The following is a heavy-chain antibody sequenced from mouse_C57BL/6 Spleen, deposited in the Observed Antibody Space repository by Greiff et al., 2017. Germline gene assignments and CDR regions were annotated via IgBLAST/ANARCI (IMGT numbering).Heavy chain of an antibody. D-gene: IGHD2-2*01. CDR3: AREEVYYGYDGGNYFDY. V-gene: IGHV1-82*01. CDR1: GYAFSSCW. CDR2: IYPGDGDT. J-gene: IGHJ2*01. Sequence: VQMQQSGPELVKPGASVKISCKASGYAFSSCWMNWVKQRPGKGLEWIGRIYPGDGDTNYNGKFKGKATLTADKSSSTAYMQLSSLTSEDSAVYFCAREEVYYGYDGGNYFDYWGQGTTLTVSS.